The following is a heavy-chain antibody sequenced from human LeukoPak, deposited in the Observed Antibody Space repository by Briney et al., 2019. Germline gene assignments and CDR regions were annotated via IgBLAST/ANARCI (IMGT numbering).Heavy chain of an antibody. CDR2: IYYSGST. J-gene: IGHJ4*02. CDR3: ASSDYSGSYSDY. CDR1: GGSISSSSYY. Sequence: SETLSLTCTVSGGSISSSSYYWSWIRQPPGKGLEWIGYIYYSGSTNYNPSLKSRVTISVDTSKNQFSLKLSSVTAADTAVYYCASSDYSGSYSDYWGQGTLVTVSS. V-gene: IGHV4-61*05. D-gene: IGHD1-26*01.